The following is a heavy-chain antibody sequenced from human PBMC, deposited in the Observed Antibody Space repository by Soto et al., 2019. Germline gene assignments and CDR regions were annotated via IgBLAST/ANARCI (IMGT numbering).Heavy chain of an antibody. D-gene: IGHD4-4*01. V-gene: IGHV4-59*01. Sequence: SETLSLTCTVSGGSISSYYWSWIRQPPGKGLEWIGYIYYSRSTNYNPSLKSRVTISVDTSKNQFSLKLSSVTAADTAVYYCASSVTGDTDYWGQGTLVTVSS. CDR2: IYYSRST. CDR3: ASSVTGDTDY. J-gene: IGHJ4*02. CDR1: GGSISSYY.